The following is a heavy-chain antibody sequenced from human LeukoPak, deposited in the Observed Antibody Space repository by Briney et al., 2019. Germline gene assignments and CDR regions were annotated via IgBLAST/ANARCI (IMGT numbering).Heavy chain of an antibody. D-gene: IGHD2/OR15-2a*01. CDR1: GFTFRDYA. J-gene: IGHJ4*02. CDR3: AKDPHPRRSTTITMDY. CDR2: ISGTGSGDST. V-gene: IGHV3-23*01. Sequence: HSGGSLRLSCVAPGFTFRDYAMSWVRQAPGRGLEWVSVISGTGSGDSTYYADSVKGRFTISRDDSKNTLYLQMNSLRAEDTAVYFCAKDPHPRRSTTITMDYWGQGTLVTVSS.